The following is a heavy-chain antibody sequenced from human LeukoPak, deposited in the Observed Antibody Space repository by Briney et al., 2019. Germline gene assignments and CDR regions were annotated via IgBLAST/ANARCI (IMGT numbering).Heavy chain of an antibody. CDR3: ARDPQVKDIVVVPAASILMDV. D-gene: IGHD2-2*01. Sequence: ASVKVSCKVSGYTLTELSMHWVRQAPGKGLEWMGGFDPEDGETIYAQKFQGRVTMTEDTSTDTAYMELSSLRSEDTAVYYCARDPQVKDIVVVPAASILMDVWGKGTTVTVSS. V-gene: IGHV1-24*01. CDR1: GYTLTELS. J-gene: IGHJ6*03. CDR2: FDPEDGET.